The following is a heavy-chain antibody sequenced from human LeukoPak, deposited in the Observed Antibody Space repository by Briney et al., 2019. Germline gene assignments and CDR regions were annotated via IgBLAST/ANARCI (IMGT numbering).Heavy chain of an antibody. V-gene: IGHV1-69*04. J-gene: IGHJ4*02. CDR2: IIPILGIA. D-gene: IGHD4-23*01. Sequence: ASVKASCKASGGTFSSYAISWVRQAPGQGLEWMGRIIPILGIANYAQKFQGRVTITADKSTSTAYMELSSLRSEDTAVYYCARFDSYGGQYYFDYWGQGALVTVSS. CDR1: GGTFSSYA. CDR3: ARFDSYGGQYYFDY.